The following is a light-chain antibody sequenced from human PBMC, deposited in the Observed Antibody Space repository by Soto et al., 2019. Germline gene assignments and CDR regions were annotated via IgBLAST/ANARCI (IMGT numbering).Light chain of an antibody. V-gene: IGLV2-14*01. J-gene: IGLJ1*01. CDR3: NSYTSTYTGV. CDR1: SSDVGGYNY. Sequence: QSVLTQPASVSGSPGQSITISCTATSSDVGGYNYVSWYQQHPGKAPKLMIYEVSNRPSGVSNRFSGSKSGNTASLTISGLQTEDEADYYCNSYTSTYTGVFGTGTKLTVL. CDR2: EVS.